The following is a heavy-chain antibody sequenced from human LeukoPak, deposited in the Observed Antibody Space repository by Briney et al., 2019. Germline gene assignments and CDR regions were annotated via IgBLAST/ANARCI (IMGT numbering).Heavy chain of an antibody. V-gene: IGHV4-61*02. CDR2: IYTSGSN. D-gene: IGHD2-15*01. CDR1: GGSISSGSYY. Sequence: SETLSLTCTVSGGSISSGSYYWSWIRQPAGEGLEWIGRIYTSGSNNYNPSLKSRVTISVDTSKNQFSLKLSSVTAADTAVYYCAREREDIAVVVAGIFGYYFDYWGQGTLVAVSS. J-gene: IGHJ4*02. CDR3: AREREDIAVVVAGIFGYYFDY.